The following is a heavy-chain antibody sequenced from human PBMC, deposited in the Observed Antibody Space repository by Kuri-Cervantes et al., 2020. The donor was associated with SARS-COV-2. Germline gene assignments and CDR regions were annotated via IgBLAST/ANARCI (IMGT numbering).Heavy chain of an antibody. CDR1: GFTFSSYW. Sequence: ETLSLTCAASGFTFSSYWMHWVRQAPGKGLVWVSRINSDGSSTSYADSVKGRFTISRDNSKNTLYLQMNSLRAEDTAVYYCARAPDGLDVWGQGTTVTVSS. D-gene: IGHD1-14*01. CDR2: INSDGSST. CDR3: ARAPDGLDV. V-gene: IGHV3-74*01. J-gene: IGHJ6*02.